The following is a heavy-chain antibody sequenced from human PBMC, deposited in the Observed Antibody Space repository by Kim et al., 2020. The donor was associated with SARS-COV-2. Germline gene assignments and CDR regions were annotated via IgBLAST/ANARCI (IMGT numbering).Heavy chain of an antibody. D-gene: IGHD6-13*01. CDR3: ARQTTGYSSSWYGGYHFDY. V-gene: IGHV5-51*01. CDR2: IYPGDSDT. CDR1: GYSFTDYW. J-gene: IGHJ4*02. Sequence: GESLQISCKGSGYSFTDYWIGWVRQMPGKGLEWMGIIYPGDSDTRYSPSFQGQVTISADKSISTAYLQWSSLKASDTAMYYCARQTTGYSSSWYGGYHFDYWGQGTLVTVSS.